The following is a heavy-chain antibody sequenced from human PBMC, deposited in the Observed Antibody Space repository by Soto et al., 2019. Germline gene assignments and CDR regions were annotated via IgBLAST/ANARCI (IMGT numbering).Heavy chain of an antibody. CDR3: ASLHSRSWAKHLDY. D-gene: IGHD6-13*01. CDR2: IYYSGST. J-gene: IGHJ4*02. CDR1: GGSISSYY. V-gene: IGHV4-59*08. Sequence: PSETLSLTCTVSGGSISSYYWSWIRQPPGKGLEWIGYIYYSGSTNYNPSLKSRVTISVDTSKNQFSLKLSSVTAADTAVYYCASLHSRSWAKHLDYWGQGTLVTVSS.